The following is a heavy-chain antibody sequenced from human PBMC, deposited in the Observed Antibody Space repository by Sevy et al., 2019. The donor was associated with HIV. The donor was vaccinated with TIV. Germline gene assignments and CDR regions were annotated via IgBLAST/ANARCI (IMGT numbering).Heavy chain of an antibody. J-gene: IGHJ5*02. D-gene: IGHD3-22*01. Sequence: SETLSLTCIVSGGSVSSNNYYWGWIRQSPGKGLEWIGSIFYTGKTHYSSSLKSRVTFSVDTSKNQFSLKPNSVTAADTAVYYCAGHPSGIPMLVVPLGWFDPWGQGILVTVSS. CDR1: GGSVSSNNYY. CDR3: AGHPSGIPMLVVPLGWFDP. V-gene: IGHV4-39*01. CDR2: IFYTGKT.